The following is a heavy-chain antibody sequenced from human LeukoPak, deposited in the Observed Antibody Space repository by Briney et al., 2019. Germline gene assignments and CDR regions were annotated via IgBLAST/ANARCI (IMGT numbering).Heavy chain of an antibody. CDR1: GGSITSYY. D-gene: IGHD6-19*01. Sequence: SETLSLTCTVSGGSITSYYWSWIRRPPGKGLEWIEYIYYNGDTKYNPSLKSRITISVDTSKNQFSLKLSSVTAADTAVYYCARLHSSGLDYWGQGALVTVSS. J-gene: IGHJ4*02. V-gene: IGHV4-59*01. CDR2: IYYNGDT. CDR3: ARLHSSGLDY.